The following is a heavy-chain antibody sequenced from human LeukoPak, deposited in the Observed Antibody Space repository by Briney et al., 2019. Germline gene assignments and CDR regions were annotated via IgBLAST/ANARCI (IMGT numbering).Heavy chain of an antibody. Sequence: GGSLRLSCTPSGSTFGDHPMSWVRQAPGKGLEWVGFIRSKAYGGTTEYAASVKGRFTISRDDSKSIVYLQMNSLKTEDTAVYYCSRGGYQLRNWGQGTLVTVSS. CDR2: IRSKAYGGTT. J-gene: IGHJ4*02. CDR1: GSTFGDHP. D-gene: IGHD2-2*01. CDR3: SRGGYQLRN. V-gene: IGHV3-49*04.